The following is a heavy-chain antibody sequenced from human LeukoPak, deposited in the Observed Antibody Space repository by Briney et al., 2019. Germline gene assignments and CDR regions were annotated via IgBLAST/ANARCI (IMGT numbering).Heavy chain of an antibody. CDR1: GGSVTSTNW. J-gene: IGHJ5*02. CDR3: AGDRWGNWFDP. CDR2: IYYSGRT. D-gene: IGHD5-24*01. V-gene: IGHV4-4*02. Sequence: KSSETLSLTCDVSGGSVTSTNWWTWVRQPPGKGLEWIGNIYYSGRTNYNPSLKSRVTISVDTSKNHFSLKLSSVTAADTAVYYCAGDRWGNWFDPWGQGTLVTVSS.